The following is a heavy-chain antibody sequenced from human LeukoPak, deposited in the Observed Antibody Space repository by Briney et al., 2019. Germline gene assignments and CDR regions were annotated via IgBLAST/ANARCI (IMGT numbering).Heavy chain of an antibody. D-gene: IGHD6-13*01. V-gene: IGHV4-39*07. Sequence: SETLSLTCTVSGGSISGSSYYWGWSRQPPGKGLEWIGSIYYSGSTNYNPSLKSRVTISVDTSKNQFSLKLSSVTAADTAVYYCAREGYSSSWFDYWGQGTLVTVSS. CDR1: GGSISGSSYY. CDR2: IYYSGST. J-gene: IGHJ4*02. CDR3: AREGYSSSWFDY.